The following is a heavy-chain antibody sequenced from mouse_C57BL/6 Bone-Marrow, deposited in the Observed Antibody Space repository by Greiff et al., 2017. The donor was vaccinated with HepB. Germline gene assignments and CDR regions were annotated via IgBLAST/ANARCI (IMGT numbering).Heavy chain of an antibody. Sequence: QVQLQQPGAELVKPGASVKLSCKASGYTFTSYWMHWVKQRPGRGLEWIGRIDPNSGGTKYNEKFKSKATLTVDKPSSPAYMQLSSLTSEDSAVYYCARDYYGSSLYFDYWGQGTTLTVSS. D-gene: IGHD1-1*01. CDR3: ARDYYGSSLYFDY. V-gene: IGHV1-72*01. J-gene: IGHJ2*01. CDR1: GYTFTSYW. CDR2: IDPNSGGT.